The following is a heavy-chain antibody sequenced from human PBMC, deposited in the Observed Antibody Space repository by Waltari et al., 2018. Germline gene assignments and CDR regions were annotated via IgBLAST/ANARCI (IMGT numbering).Heavy chain of an antibody. Sequence: QLQLQESGAGLVKASQTLSLTCTVSGGSINSRGYSWSWIRQAPGKGLEWIGYMYPSGMNYYNPSLKSRVTISGDRSNTQFSLNLTSVTAADTAVYYCARGSGTTHGFDSWGQGTLVTVSS. D-gene: IGHD1-1*01. J-gene: IGHJ4*02. V-gene: IGHV4-30-2*01. CDR1: GGSINSRGYS. CDR2: MYPSGMN. CDR3: ARGSGTTHGFDS.